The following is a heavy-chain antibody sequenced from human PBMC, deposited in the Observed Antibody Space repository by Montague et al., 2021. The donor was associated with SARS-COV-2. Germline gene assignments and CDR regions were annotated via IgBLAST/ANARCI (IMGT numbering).Heavy chain of an antibody. J-gene: IGHJ3*01. V-gene: IGHV4-34*01. CDR1: SGSISDYY. D-gene: IGHD3-3*01. CDR3: ARGRVTISGVLIFIPAAGPLDV. Sequence: SETLSLTCAVYSGSISDYYWTWVRQPPGKGLEWIGEIYHTGSASYNPSLKSRVTLSKDTSKNQFSLKLQSLTAADTAVYYCARGRVTISGVLIFIPAAGPLDVWGQGTLVTVSS. CDR2: IYHTGSA.